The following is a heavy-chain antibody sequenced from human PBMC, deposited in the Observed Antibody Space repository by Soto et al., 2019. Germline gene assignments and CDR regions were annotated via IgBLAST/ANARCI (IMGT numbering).Heavy chain of an antibody. CDR1: GGSISSSSYY. V-gene: IGHV4-39*01. D-gene: IGHD1-7*01. CDR3: ASRDPGTSVDY. Sequence: NPSETLSLTCTVSGGSISSSSYYWGWIRQPPGKGLEWIGSIYYSGSTYYNPSLKSRVTISVDTSKNQFSLKLSSVTAADTAVYYCASRDPGTSVDYWGQGTLVTVSS. J-gene: IGHJ4*02. CDR2: IYYSGST.